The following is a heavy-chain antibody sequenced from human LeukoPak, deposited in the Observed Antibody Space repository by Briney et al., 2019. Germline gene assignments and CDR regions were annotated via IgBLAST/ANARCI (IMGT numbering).Heavy chain of an antibody. CDR1: GFTFSTYS. J-gene: IGHJ1*01. CDR3: ARGPRNSSSYQYFQH. Sequence: GGSLRLSCAASGFTFSTYSMNWVRQAPGKGLEWVSSISSSSSYIYYADSVKGRFTISRDNAKNSLYLQMNSLRAEDTAVYYCARGPRNSSSYQYFQHRGQGTLVTVSS. V-gene: IGHV3-21*01. D-gene: IGHD6-13*01. CDR2: ISSSSSYI.